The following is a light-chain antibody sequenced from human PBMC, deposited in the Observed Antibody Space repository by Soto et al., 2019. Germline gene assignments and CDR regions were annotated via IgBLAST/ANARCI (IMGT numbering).Light chain of an antibody. J-gene: IGLJ2*01. CDR3: SSYPSSSTPVV. CDR2: DVS. CDR1: SSDVGGYNY. V-gene: IGLV2-14*01. Sequence: QSALTQPASVSGSPGQSITISCTGTSSDVGGYNYVSWYQQHQGKAPKLMIYDVSNRPSGVSNRFSGSKSGNTASLTISGLQAEDEAEYYCSSYPSSSTPVVFGGGTKLTVL.